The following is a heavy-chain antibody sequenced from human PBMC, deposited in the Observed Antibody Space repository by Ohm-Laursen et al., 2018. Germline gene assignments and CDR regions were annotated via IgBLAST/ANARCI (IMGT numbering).Heavy chain of an antibody. CDR3: AKEEGFPYSRLLYYYYGMDV. CDR2: ISGSGGST. V-gene: IGHV3-23*01. D-gene: IGHD6-13*01. CDR1: GFTFSSYA. Sequence: GSLRLSCTASGFTFSSYAMNWVRQAPGKGLEWVSAISGSGGSTYYPDSVKGRFTISRDNSKNTLYLQMNSLRAEDTAVYYCAKEEGFPYSRLLYYYYGMDVWGQGTTVTVSS. J-gene: IGHJ6*02.